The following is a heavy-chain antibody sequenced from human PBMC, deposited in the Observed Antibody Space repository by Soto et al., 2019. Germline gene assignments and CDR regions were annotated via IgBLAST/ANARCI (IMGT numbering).Heavy chain of an antibody. CDR1: GFTFSRYW. D-gene: IGHD6-6*01. Sequence: GGSLRLPCAASGFTFSRYWMSWVRQAPGKGLQWVANIKQDGSDKYYVDSVKGRFTISRDNAKNSLYLQVNSLRVEDTAVYYCARELGAARPRGRDVWGQGTTVTVSS. CDR3: ARELGAARPRGRDV. J-gene: IGHJ6*02. CDR2: IKQDGSDK. V-gene: IGHV3-7*05.